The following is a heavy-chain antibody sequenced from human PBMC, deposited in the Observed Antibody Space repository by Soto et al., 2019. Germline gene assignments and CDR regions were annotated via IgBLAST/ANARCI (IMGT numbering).Heavy chain of an antibody. V-gene: IGHV3-53*01. D-gene: IGHD3-22*01. J-gene: IGHJ3*02. CDR2: IYSGGYT. CDR3: ARLMIVTGGEAFDI. Sequence: GGSLRLSCAVSGFTVSNNYMSWVRQAPGKGLEGVSVIYSGGYTAYGDSVKGRFTISRDNARNSLSLQMNSLRDEDTAVYYCARLMIVTGGEAFDIWGQGTMVTVSS. CDR1: GFTVSNNY.